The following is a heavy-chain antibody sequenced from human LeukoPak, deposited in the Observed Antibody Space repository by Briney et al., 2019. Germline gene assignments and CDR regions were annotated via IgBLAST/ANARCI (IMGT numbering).Heavy chain of an antibody. CDR2: IYTSGST. Sequence: SETLSLTCAVYGGSFSGYYWSWIRQPARKGLEWIGRIYTSGSTNYNPSLKSRVTMSVDTSKNQFSLKLSSVTAADTAVYYCARMATGLQYGMDVWGQGTTVTVSS. CDR3: ARMATGLQYGMDV. D-gene: IGHD3-16*01. V-gene: IGHV4-59*10. J-gene: IGHJ6*02. CDR1: GGSFSGYY.